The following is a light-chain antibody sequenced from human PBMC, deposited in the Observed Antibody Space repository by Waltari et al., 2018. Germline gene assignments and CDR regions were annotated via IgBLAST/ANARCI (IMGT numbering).Light chain of an antibody. CDR1: SSNLGSNT. CDR3: AAWDDSLNGVV. J-gene: IGLJ2*01. CDR2: TTN. V-gene: IGLV1-44*01. Sequence: QSVLTQPPSASGTPGQRVTISCSGSSSNLGSNTVHWYQQLPGTAPKLLIYTTNQRPSGVPDRFSGSKSGTSASLAISGLQSEDEADYHCAAWDDSLNGVVFGGGTKLTVL.